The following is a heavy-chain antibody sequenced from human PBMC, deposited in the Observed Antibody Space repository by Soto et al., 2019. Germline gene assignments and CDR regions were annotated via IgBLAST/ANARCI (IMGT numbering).Heavy chain of an antibody. CDR3: AKGGYPAMIDY. CDR2: MNPNNGDT. D-gene: IGHD6-13*01. CDR1: GYTFTTYD. Sequence: QVQVVQSGAEVKKPGASVKVSCKTSGYTFTTYDINWVRQAPGQGLEWMAWMNPNNGDTGYAQKFQGRLTMTRDTPITTAYMELSSLTSEDTAVYYCAKGGYPAMIDYWGQGTLVTVSS. J-gene: IGHJ4*02. V-gene: IGHV1-8*01.